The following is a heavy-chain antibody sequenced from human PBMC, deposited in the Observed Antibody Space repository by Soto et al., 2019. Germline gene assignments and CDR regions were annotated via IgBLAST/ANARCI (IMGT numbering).Heavy chain of an antibody. CDR3: AKGPENWDDSNWYDP. CDR2: IYPGDSDT. CDR1: GYSFTSYW. J-gene: IGHJ5*02. D-gene: IGHD3-16*01. V-gene: IGHV5-51*01. Sequence: GESLKISCKGSGYSFTSYWIGWVRQMPGKGLEWMGIIYPGDSDTRYSPSFQGQVTISADKSISTAYLQWSSLRTDDTAVYYCAKGPENWDDSNWYDPWGQGTLVTVSS.